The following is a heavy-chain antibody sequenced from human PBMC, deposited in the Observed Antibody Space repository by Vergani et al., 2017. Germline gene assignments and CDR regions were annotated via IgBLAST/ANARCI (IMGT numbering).Heavy chain of an antibody. J-gene: IGHJ4*02. CDR2: ISKDGTHD. V-gene: IGHV3-30*03. Sequence: QVSLVESEGGVVQPGRSLTLTCSASGFGFKNFAMHWVRQAPGKGLEWVATISKDGTHDYYEPSVRGRFAVSRDNFKNTMYLQMDRLTTDDTAVYFCARDGTDIXVSSSDYSHLLYYWVQGMLVTVSS. CDR3: ARDGTDIXVSSSDYSHLLYY. D-gene: IGHD3-22*01. CDR1: GFGFKNFA.